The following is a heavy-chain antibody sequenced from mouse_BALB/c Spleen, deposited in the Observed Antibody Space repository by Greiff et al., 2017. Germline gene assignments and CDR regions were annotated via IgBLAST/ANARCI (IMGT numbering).Heavy chain of an antibody. CDR3: AFHAMDY. Sequence: EVHLVESGGGLVQPGGSRKLSCAASGFTFSSFGMHWVRQAPEKGLEWVAYISSGSSTIYYADTVKGRFTISRDNPKNTLFLQMTSLRSEDTAMYYCAFHAMDYWGQGTSVTVSS. CDR2: ISSGSSTI. J-gene: IGHJ4*01. V-gene: IGHV5-17*02. CDR1: GFTFSSFG.